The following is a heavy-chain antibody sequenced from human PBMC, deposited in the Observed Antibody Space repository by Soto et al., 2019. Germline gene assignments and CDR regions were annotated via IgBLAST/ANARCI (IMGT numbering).Heavy chain of an antibody. D-gene: IGHD2-2*01. CDR1: GFTFSSYG. V-gene: IGHV3-30*03. CDR2: ISYDGSNK. CDR3: ARESRHCCSSTSCYDYYGMDV. J-gene: IGHJ6*02. Sequence: GGSLRLSCAASGFTFSSYGMHWVRQAPGKGLEWVAVISYDGSNKYYADSVKGRFTISRDNSKNTLYLQMNSLRAEDTGVYYCARESRHCCSSTSCYDYYGMDVWGQGTTVTVSS.